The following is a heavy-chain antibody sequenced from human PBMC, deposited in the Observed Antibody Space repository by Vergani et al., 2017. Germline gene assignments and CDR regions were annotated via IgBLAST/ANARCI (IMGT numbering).Heavy chain of an antibody. V-gene: IGHV4-59*12. Sequence: QVQLQESGPGLVKPSETLSLTCTVSGGSISSYYWSWIRQPPGKGLEWIGYIYYSGSTNYNPSLKSRVTISVDTSKNQFSLKLSSVTAADTAVYYCARTSDRAAVDYWGQGTLVTVSS. CDR2: IYYSGST. D-gene: IGHD1-14*01. CDR1: GGSISSYY. CDR3: ARTSDRAAVDY. J-gene: IGHJ4*02.